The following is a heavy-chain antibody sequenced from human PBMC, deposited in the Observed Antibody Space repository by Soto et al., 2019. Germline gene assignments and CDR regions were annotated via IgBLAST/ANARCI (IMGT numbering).Heavy chain of an antibody. Sequence: EVQLLESGGGLVQPGGSLRLSCAASGFTFSSYAMTWVRQAPGKGLEWVSRITGSGDTSVYADSMNGRFTISRDNSKNTVYMQKNSLSAEDTALYYCAKDGALSGGYLHHWGEGTLVTVS. J-gene: IGHJ1*01. V-gene: IGHV3-23*01. CDR3: AKDGALSGGYLHH. D-gene: IGHD1-26*01. CDR1: GFTFSSYA. CDR2: ITGSGDTS.